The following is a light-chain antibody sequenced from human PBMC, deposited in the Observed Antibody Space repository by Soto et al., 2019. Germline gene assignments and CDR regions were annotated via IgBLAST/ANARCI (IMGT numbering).Light chain of an antibody. CDR1: QSVSPK. CDR3: QQRDRGWT. Sequence: EMVMTQSPATLSVSPGETATLSCRASQSVSPKLVWYQQKPGQAPRLLIYGASTRATGIPAMFSGSGSGKDFTLTISRLHSEYFAVYYCQQRDRGWTFGQGIKVEIK. CDR2: GAS. V-gene: IGKV3-15*01. J-gene: IGKJ1*01.